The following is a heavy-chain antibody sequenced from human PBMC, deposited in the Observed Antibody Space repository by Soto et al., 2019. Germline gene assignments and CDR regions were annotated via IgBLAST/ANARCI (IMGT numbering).Heavy chain of an antibody. CDR3: AHIVVAGLGYYFDY. CDR2: IYWDDDK. V-gene: IGHV2-5*02. CDR1: GFSLSSTRMA. J-gene: IGHJ4*02. Sequence: QITLKESGPTLVKPTQTLTLTCTFSGFSLSSTRMAVGWIRQPPGQALEWLALIYWDDDKRYSPFLKSRLTITKDTAKNQVVLTMSNMDPVDTARYYCAHIVVAGLGYYFDYWGQGTLGTVSS. D-gene: IGHD6-19*01.